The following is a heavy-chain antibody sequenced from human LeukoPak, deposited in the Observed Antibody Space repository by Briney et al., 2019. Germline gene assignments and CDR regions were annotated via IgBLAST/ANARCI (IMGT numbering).Heavy chain of an antibody. V-gene: IGHV4-61*01. J-gene: IGHJ4*02. D-gene: IGHD1-26*01. Sequence: SETLSLTCTVPGGSVSSGSYYWSWIRQPPGKGLEWIGYIYYSGSTNYNPSLKSRVTISVDTSKNQFSLKLSSVTAADTAVYYCAREIVGATSNLDYWGQGTLVTVSS. CDR1: GGSVSSGSYY. CDR3: AREIVGATSNLDY. CDR2: IYYSGST.